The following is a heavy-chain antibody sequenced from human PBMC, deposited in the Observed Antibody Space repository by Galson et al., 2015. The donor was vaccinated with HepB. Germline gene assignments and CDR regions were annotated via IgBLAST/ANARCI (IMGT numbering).Heavy chain of an antibody. CDR2: IKQDGSEK. V-gene: IGHV3-7*01. J-gene: IGHJ5*02. D-gene: IGHD4-17*01. CDR3: ARFPPQIETKSLIDYGDDRGWFDP. CDR1: GFTFSSYW. Sequence: SLRLSCAASGFTFSSYWMSWVRQAPGKGLEWVANIKQDGSEKYYVDSVKGRFTISRDNAKNSLYLQMNSLRAEDTAVYYCARFPPQIETKSLIDYGDDRGWFDPWGQGTLVTVSS.